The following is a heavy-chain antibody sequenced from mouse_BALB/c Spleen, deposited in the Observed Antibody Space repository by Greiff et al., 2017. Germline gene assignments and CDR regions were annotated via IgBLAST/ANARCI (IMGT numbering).Heavy chain of an antibody. CDR1: GYSFTSYW. CDR3: TSYGNYEGDFDY. J-gene: IGHJ2*01. D-gene: IGHD2-1*01. V-gene: IGHV1-5*01. CDR2: IYPGNSDT. Sequence: VQLQQSGTVLARPGASVKMSCKASGYSFTSYWMHWVKQRPGQGLEWIGAIYPGNSDTSYNQKFKGKAKLTAVTSASTAYMELSSLTNEDSAVYYCTSYGNYEGDFDYWGQGTTLTVSS.